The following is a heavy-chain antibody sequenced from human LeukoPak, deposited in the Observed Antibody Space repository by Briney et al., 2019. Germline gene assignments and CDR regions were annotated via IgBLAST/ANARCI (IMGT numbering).Heavy chain of an antibody. Sequence: ASVKVSCKASGYTFTGYYMHWVRQAPGQGLEWMGWINPNSGGTNYAQKLQGRVTMTTDTSTSTAYMELRSLRSDDTAVYYCARVDSSSSHWFDPWGQGTLVTVSS. CDR2: INPNSGGT. CDR1: GYTFTGYY. CDR3: ARVDSSSSHWFDP. V-gene: IGHV1-2*02. J-gene: IGHJ5*02. D-gene: IGHD6-6*01.